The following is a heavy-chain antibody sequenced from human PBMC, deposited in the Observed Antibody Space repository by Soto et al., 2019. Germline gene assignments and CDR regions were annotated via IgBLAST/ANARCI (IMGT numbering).Heavy chain of an antibody. J-gene: IGHJ5*02. Sequence: ASVKVSCKASGYTFTIYGISWVRQAPGQGLEWMGWISAYNGNTNYAQKLQGRVTMTTDTSTTTAYMELRSLRSDDTAGYYCARLVGCSSTSCYFDGRFDPWGQGTLVTVSS. CDR1: GYTFTIYG. CDR3: ARLVGCSSTSCYFDGRFDP. CDR2: ISAYNGNT. V-gene: IGHV1-18*01. D-gene: IGHD2-2*01.